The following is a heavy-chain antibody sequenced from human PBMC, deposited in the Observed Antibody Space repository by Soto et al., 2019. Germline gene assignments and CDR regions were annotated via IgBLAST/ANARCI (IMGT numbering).Heavy chain of an antibody. CDR1: GYTFTSYD. CDR3: AGSIVVVTALDY. CDR2: INAGNGNT. V-gene: IGHV1-3*01. D-gene: IGHD2-21*02. Sequence: ASVKVSCKASGYTFTSYDINWVRQATGQGLEWMGWINAGNGNTKYSQKFQGRVTITRDTSASTAYMELSSLRSEDTAVYYCAGSIVVVTALDYWGQGTLVTVSS. J-gene: IGHJ4*02.